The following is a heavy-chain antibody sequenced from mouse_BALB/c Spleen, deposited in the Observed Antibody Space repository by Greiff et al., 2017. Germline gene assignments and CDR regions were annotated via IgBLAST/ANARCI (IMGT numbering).Heavy chain of an antibody. D-gene: IGHD2-3*01. CDR2: IDPANGNT. CDR3: ASYDGYNFDY. Sequence: EVKLQESGAELVKPGASVKLSCTASGFNIKDTYMHWVKQRPEQGLEWIGRIDPANGNTKYDPKFQGKATITADTSSNTAYLQLSSLTSEDTAVYYCASYDGYNFDYWGQGTTLTVSS. J-gene: IGHJ2*01. CDR1: GFNIKDTY. V-gene: IGHV14-3*02.